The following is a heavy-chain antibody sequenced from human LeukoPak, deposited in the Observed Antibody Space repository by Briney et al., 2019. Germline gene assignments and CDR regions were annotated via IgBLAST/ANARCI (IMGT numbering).Heavy chain of an antibody. V-gene: IGHV1-18*01. D-gene: IGHD6-13*01. CDR3: ARAVGYSSSWFLFDY. J-gene: IGHJ4*02. CDR2: ISAYNGNT. Sequence: ASVKVSCKASGYTFTSYGISWVRQAPGQGLEWMGWISAYNGNTNYAQKLQGRVTMTTDTSTSTAYMELRSLRSEDTAVYYCARAVGYSSSWFLFDYWGQGTLVTVSS. CDR1: GYTFTSYG.